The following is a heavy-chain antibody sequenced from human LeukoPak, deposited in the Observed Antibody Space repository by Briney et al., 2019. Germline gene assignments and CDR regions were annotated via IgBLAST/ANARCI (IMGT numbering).Heavy chain of an antibody. CDR1: GFTFSDYN. Sequence: PGGSLRLSCAASGFTFSDYNMRWIRQAPGKGLEWVSSISRSGSTKYYADSVKGRFTISRDNAKNSLFLQMNSLRAEDTAVYYCARSSDTAMGTYYYYYYMDVWGKGTTVTISS. D-gene: IGHD5-18*01. J-gene: IGHJ6*03. CDR2: ISRSGSTK. V-gene: IGHV3-11*01. CDR3: ARSSDTAMGTYYYYYYMDV.